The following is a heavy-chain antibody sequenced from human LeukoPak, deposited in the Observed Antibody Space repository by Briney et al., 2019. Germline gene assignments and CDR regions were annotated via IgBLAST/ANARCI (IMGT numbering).Heavy chain of an antibody. D-gene: IGHD3-10*01. Sequence: GGSLRLSCAASGFTFGSYAMSWVRQAPGKGLEWVSYISSSGSTIYYADSVKGRFTISRDNAKNSLYLQMNSLRAEDTAVYYCAPRGVVRGVKYWGQGTLVTVSS. J-gene: IGHJ4*02. CDR3: APRGVVRGVKY. CDR1: GFTFGSYA. V-gene: IGHV3-48*03. CDR2: ISSSGSTI.